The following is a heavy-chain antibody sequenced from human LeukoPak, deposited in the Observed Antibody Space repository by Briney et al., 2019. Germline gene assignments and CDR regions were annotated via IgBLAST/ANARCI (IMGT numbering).Heavy chain of an antibody. CDR1: GGSISNSLYY. V-gene: IGHV4-39*07. CDR3: ARGYYGGNSVNAFDI. D-gene: IGHD4-23*01. J-gene: IGHJ3*02. CDR2: IYYSGST. Sequence: PSETLSLTCTVSGGSISNSLYYWGWIRQPPGKGLEWIGIIYYSGSTYYNPSLKSRVTISVDTSKNQFSLKLSSVAAADTAVYYCARGYYGGNSVNAFDIWGQGTMVTVSS.